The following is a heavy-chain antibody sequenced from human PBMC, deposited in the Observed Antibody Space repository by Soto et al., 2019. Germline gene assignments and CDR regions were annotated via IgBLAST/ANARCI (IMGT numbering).Heavy chain of an antibody. Sequence: PGGSLRLSCTDSGVTFSDYYMRWIRQAPGKGLEWVSYISSSGSTIYYADSVKGRFTISRDNAKNSLYLQMNSLRAEDTAVYYCASRMGHYYYYGMDVWGQGTTVTVAS. D-gene: IGHD2-8*01. CDR1: GVTFSDYY. V-gene: IGHV3-11*01. CDR3: ASRMGHYYYYGMDV. J-gene: IGHJ6*02. CDR2: ISSSGSTI.